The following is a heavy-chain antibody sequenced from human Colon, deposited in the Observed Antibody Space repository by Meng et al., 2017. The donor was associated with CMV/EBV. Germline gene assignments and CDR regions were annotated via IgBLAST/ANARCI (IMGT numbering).Heavy chain of an antibody. CDR1: GGSVSSSGDY. CDR2: IFLGTT. V-gene: IGHV4-39*07. D-gene: IGHD2-2*01. Sequence: SETLSLTCTVSGGSVSSSGDYWGWIRQPPGKGLEWIGSIFLGTTHYSPSLGSRVSISADTSKSQVSLNLTSVTAADTAVYYCARRYCTGTRCPPVAFDIWGLGTMVTVSS. CDR3: ARRYCTGTRCPPVAFDI. J-gene: IGHJ3*02.